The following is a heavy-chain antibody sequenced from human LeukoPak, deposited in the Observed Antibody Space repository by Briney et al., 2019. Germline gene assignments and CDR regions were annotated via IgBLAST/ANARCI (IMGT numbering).Heavy chain of an antibody. Sequence: GGSLRLSCAASGFTFSSYAMHWVRQAPGKGLEWVAVISYDGSNKYYADSVKGRFTISRDNSKNTLYLQMNSLRAEDTAVYYCARDLAYDSSGYYFWYYYYGVDVWGQGTTVTVSS. CDR2: ISYDGSNK. J-gene: IGHJ6*02. D-gene: IGHD3-22*01. V-gene: IGHV3-30-3*01. CDR3: ARDLAYDSSGYYFWYYYYGVDV. CDR1: GFTFSSYA.